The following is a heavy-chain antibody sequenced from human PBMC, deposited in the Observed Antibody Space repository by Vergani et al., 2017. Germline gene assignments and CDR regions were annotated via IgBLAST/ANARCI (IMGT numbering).Heavy chain of an antibody. V-gene: IGHV4-61*02. Sequence: QVQLQESGPGLVKPSQTLSLTCTVSGDSISSGIYYWSWIRQPAGKGLEWIGRIHPSGSTNYNPSLKRRVPMSLDTSKNQFSLKLSSVTAADTAVYYCTRHWAVVAANNWFDPWGQGTLVTVSS. D-gene: IGHD2-15*01. CDR3: TRHWAVVAANNWFDP. J-gene: IGHJ5*02. CDR1: GDSISSGIYY. CDR2: IHPSGST.